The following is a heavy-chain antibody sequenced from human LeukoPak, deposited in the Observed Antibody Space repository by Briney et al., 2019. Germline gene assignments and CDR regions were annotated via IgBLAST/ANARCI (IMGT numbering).Heavy chain of an antibody. J-gene: IGHJ6*03. CDR1: GGSISSYY. D-gene: IGHD2-15*01. CDR3: ARAQYCSGGSCYSGYYYYYMDV. V-gene: IGHV4-59*01. Sequence: PSETLSLTCTVSGGSISSYYWSWIRQPPGKGLEWIGYIYYSGSTNYNPSLKSRVTISVDTSKNQFSLKLSSVTAADTAVYYCARAQYCSGGSCYSGYYYYYMDVWGKETTVTVSS. CDR2: IYYSGST.